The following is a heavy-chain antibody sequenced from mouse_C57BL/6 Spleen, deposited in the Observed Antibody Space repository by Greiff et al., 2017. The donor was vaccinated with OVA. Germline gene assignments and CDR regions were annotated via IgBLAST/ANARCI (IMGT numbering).Heavy chain of an antibody. CDR3: ARWDYDYDVFDY. V-gene: IGHV1-81*01. CDR2: IYPRSGNT. Sequence: VQLQESGAELARPGASVKLSCKASGYTFTSYGISWVKQRTGQGLEWIGEIYPRSGNTYYNEKFKGKATLTADKSSSTAYMELRSLTSEDSAVYFCARWDYDYDVFDYWGQGTTLTVSS. D-gene: IGHD2-4*01. J-gene: IGHJ2*01. CDR1: GYTFTSYG.